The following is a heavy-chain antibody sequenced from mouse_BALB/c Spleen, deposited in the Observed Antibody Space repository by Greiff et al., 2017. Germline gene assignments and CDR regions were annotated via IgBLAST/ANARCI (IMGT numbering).Heavy chain of an antibody. J-gene: IGHJ4*01. CDR1: GFTFSSFG. Sequence: EVQLVESGGGLVQPGGSRKLSCAASGFTFSSFGMHWVRQAPEKGLEWVAYISSGSSTIYYADTVKGRFTISRDNPKNTLFLQMTSLRSEDTAMYYCARDYYGYAMDYWGQGTSVTVSS. CDR2: ISSGSSTI. CDR3: ARDYYGYAMDY. D-gene: IGHD1-1*01. V-gene: IGHV5-17*02.